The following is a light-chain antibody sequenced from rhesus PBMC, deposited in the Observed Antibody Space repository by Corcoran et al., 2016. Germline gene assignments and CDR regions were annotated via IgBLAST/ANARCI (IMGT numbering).Light chain of an antibody. Sequence: IVMTQSPATLSLSPGERATLSCRASQSASSSLAWYQQKPGQTPQLFFYGSSSRAPGFPDRFSGSGSGTEFTLTISSLEPGDVGVYVCQRDYSWTLTFGGGTKVEL. CDR2: GSS. J-gene: IGKJ4*01. V-gene: IGKV3-42*01. CDR1: QSASSS. CDR3: QRDYSWTLT.